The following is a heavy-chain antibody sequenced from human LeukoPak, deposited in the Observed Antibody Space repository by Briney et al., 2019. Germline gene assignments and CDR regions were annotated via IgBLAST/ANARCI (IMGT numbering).Heavy chain of an antibody. D-gene: IGHD5-18*01. CDR2: ISYDGSNK. CDR3: ARDPPGAMGQSWYFDY. Sequence: GGSLRLSCAASGFTFSSYAMHWVRQAPGKGLEWVAVISYDGSNKYYADSVKGRFTISRDNSKNTLYLQMNSLRAEDTAVYYCARDPPGAMGQSWYFDYWGQGTLVTVSS. V-gene: IGHV3-30-3*01. J-gene: IGHJ4*02. CDR1: GFTFSSYA.